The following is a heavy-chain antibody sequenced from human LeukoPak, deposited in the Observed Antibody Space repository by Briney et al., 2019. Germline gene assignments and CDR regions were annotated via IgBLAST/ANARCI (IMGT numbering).Heavy chain of an antibody. V-gene: IGHV1-8*01. CDR3: ARSPIVAFRTRTTQPTAKFDP. J-gene: IGHJ5*02. D-gene: IGHD3-22*01. CDR1: GYTFTSYD. CDR2: MNPNSGNT. Sequence: GASVKVSCKASGYTFTSYDINWVRQATGQGLEWMGWMNPNSGNTGYAQKFQGRVTMTRNTSISTAYMELSSLRSEDTAVYYCARSPIVAFRTRTTQPTAKFDPWGQGTLVTVSS.